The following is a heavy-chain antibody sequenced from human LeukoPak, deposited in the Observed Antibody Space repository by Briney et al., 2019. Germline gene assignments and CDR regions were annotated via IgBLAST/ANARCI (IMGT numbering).Heavy chain of an antibody. V-gene: IGHV3-53*01. CDR3: AREANYYDSSGPRTIDY. CDR2: IYSGGST. J-gene: IGHJ4*02. Sequence: GGSLRLSCAASGFTASSNYMSWVRQAPGKGLEWVSVIYSGGSTYYADSVKGRFTISRDNSKNTLYLQMNSLRAEDTAVYYCAREANYYDSSGPRTIDYWGQGTLVTVSS. CDR1: GFTASSNY. D-gene: IGHD3-22*01.